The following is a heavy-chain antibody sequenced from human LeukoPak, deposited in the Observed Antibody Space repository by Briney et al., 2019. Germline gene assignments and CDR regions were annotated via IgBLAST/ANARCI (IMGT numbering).Heavy chain of an antibody. V-gene: IGHV3-30-3*01. CDR1: GFTFSSYA. D-gene: IGHD4-23*01. Sequence: GGSLRLSCAASGFTFSSYAMHWVRQAPGQGLEWVAVISYDGSNKYYADSVKGRFTISRDNSKNTLYLQMNSLRAEDTAVYYCASYGGNSVGDAFDIWGQGTMVTVSS. CDR2: ISYDGSNK. CDR3: ASYGGNSVGDAFDI. J-gene: IGHJ3*02.